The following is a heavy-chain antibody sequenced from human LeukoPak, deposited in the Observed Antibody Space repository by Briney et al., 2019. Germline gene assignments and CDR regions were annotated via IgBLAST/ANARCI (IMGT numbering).Heavy chain of an antibody. D-gene: IGHD1-26*01. CDR2: IYYSGST. CDR3: ARDSGRTPRGWFDP. CDR1: GDSISSGGYY. J-gene: IGHJ5*02. V-gene: IGHV4-31*03. Sequence: SQTLSLTCTVSGDSISSGGYYWNWIRRHPGMGLEWIGYIYYSGSTYYNPSLKSRVTISVDTSKNHFFLKLSSVTAADTAVYYCARDSGRTPRGWFDPWGQGTLVTVSS.